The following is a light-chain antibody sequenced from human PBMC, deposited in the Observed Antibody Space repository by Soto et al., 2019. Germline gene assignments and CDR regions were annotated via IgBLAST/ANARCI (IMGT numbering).Light chain of an antibody. V-gene: IGLV2-23*01. CDR2: EGS. J-gene: IGLJ1*01. Sequence: QSALTQPASVSGSPGQSITISCTGTSSDVGSYKLVSWYQQYPGKAPKLMIYEGSKRPSGVSNRFSGSKSGNTASLTISGLQAEEEADFYCCSYAGTSSYVFGTGTKLTVL. CDR1: SSDVGSYKL. CDR3: CSYAGTSSYV.